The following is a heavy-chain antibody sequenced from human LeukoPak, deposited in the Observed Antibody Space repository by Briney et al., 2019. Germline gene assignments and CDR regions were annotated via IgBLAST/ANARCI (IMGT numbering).Heavy chain of an antibody. CDR1: GYTFTGYY. V-gene: IGHV1-2*06. CDR3: ARDRAMDY. J-gene: IGHJ4*02. Sequence: GASVKVSCKASGYTFTGYYIHWVRQAPGQGLEWMGRINPNNGGTDYAQKFQGRVTMTRDTSINTAYMELSRLRSDDTAVYYCARDRAMDYWGQGTLVTVSS. CDR2: INPNNGGT.